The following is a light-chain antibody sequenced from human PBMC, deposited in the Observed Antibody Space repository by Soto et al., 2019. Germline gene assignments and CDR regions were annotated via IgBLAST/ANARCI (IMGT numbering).Light chain of an antibody. J-gene: IGLJ1*01. CDR3: ETWDSRLSAGV. CDR1: SSNVGNNF. CDR2: DDS. V-gene: IGLV1-51*01. Sequence: QSVLTQPPSVSAAPGQKVTISCSGSSSNVGNNFVSWYQQLPGAAPKFLIYDDSKRASGIPDRSSGSKTGSSATLAITGLQPGDEADYYCETWDSRLSAGVFGTGTKVTVL.